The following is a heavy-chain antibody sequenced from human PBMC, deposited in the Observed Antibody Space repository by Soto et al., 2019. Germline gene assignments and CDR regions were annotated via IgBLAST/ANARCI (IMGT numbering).Heavy chain of an antibody. D-gene: IGHD6-19*01. Sequence: GGSLRLSCAASGFTFSSYAMPWVRQAPGKGLEWVAVISYDGSNKYYADSVKDRFTISRDNSKNTLYLQMNSLRAEDTAVYYCAREDSSGWYFYFDYWGQGTLVTVSS. V-gene: IGHV3-30-3*01. CDR1: GFTFSSYA. CDR3: AREDSSGWYFYFDY. CDR2: ISYDGSNK. J-gene: IGHJ4*02.